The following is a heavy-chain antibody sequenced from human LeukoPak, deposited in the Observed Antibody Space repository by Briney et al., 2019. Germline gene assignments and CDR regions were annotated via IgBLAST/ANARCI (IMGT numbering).Heavy chain of an antibody. CDR3: VRSHASYSSSWSFSYYFDY. CDR2: INSDGSDT. CDR1: GFTFSTYY. Sequence: GGSLRLSRAASGFTFSTYYMHWVRQAPGKGLVWVSRINSDGSDTLYADSVKGRFTVSRDNAKNTMYLQMNSLRAEDTAVYYYVRSHASYSSSWSFSYYFDYWGQGILVPVSS. D-gene: IGHD6-13*01. J-gene: IGHJ4*02. V-gene: IGHV3-74*01.